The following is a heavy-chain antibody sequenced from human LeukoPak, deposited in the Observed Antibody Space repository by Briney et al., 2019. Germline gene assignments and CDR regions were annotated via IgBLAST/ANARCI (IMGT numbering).Heavy chain of an antibody. CDR1: GFTFSTYW. CDR2: INSDESST. J-gene: IGHJ4*02. CDR3: AKSRRAYCSGGSCFGLWDY. D-gene: IGHD2-15*01. Sequence: PGGSLRLSCAASGFTFSTYWMHWVRQAPGKGLVWVSRINSDESSTTYADSVKGRFTISRDNAKNTLYLQMNSPRAEDTAVYYCAKSRRAYCSGGSCFGLWDYWGQGTLVTVSS. V-gene: IGHV3-74*01.